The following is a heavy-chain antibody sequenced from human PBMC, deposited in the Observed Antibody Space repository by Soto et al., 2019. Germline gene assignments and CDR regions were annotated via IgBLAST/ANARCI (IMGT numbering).Heavy chain of an antibody. J-gene: IGHJ5*02. D-gene: IGHD4-4*01. Sequence: ASVKVSCKASGGTFSSYAISWVRQAPGQGLEWMGGIIPIFGTANYAQKFQGRVTIIADESTSTAYMELSSLRSEDTAVYYCAREADYTVTTSYNWFDPWGQGTLVTVSS. CDR1: GGTFSSYA. V-gene: IGHV1-69*13. CDR3: AREADYTVTTSYNWFDP. CDR2: IIPIFGTA.